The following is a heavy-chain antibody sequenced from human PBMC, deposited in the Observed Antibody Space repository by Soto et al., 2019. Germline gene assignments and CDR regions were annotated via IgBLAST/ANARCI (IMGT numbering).Heavy chain of an antibody. Sequence: QVQLVESGGGVVQPGRSLRLSCAASGFTFSTYGMHWVRQAPGKGLEWVAVISYEGGTTFYADSVTGRFTISRDKSKNTLYLQMNILKTEDTAVYYCAKELTPHTSRALDFWVPGTRVTVSS. CDR2: ISYEGGTT. V-gene: IGHV3-30*18. J-gene: IGHJ3*01. D-gene: IGHD1-1*01. CDR3: AKELTPHTSRALDF. CDR1: GFTFSTYG.